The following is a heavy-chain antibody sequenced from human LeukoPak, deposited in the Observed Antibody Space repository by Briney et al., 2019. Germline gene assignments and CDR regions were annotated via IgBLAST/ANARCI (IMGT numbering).Heavy chain of an antibody. CDR2: IYYSGST. CDR1: GGSISSGGYY. Sequence: SETLSLTCTVSGGSISSGGYYWSWIRQHPGKGLGWIGYIYYSGSTYYNPSLKSRVTISVDTSKNQFSLKLSSVTAADTAVYYCARALSCSGGSCSRYNWFDPWGQGTLVTVSS. CDR3: ARALSCSGGSCSRYNWFDP. V-gene: IGHV4-31*03. J-gene: IGHJ5*02. D-gene: IGHD2-15*01.